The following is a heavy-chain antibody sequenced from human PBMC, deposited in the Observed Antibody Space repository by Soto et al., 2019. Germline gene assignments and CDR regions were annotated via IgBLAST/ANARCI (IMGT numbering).Heavy chain of an antibody. V-gene: IGHV4-30-4*01. CDR2: IPNSVSP. CDR1: GGSVTSDEAY. Sequence: SQTLSLTCTVSGGSVTSDEAYCSWIRQFPGKGLAWLGEIPNSVSPGYNPSLKTRLSMSVDRSKNQSTLRLTSETDADTAVDKCATESGSTYGYFDYWGQGTQVTVS. J-gene: IGHJ4*02. D-gene: IGHD4-17*01. CDR3: ATESGSTYGYFDY.